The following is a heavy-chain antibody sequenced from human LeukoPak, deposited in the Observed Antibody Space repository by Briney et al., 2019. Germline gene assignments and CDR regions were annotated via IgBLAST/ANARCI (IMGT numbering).Heavy chain of an antibody. J-gene: IGHJ4*02. D-gene: IGHD6-13*01. CDR2: ISGSGGST. Sequence: GGSLRLSCAASGFTFSSYAMSWVRQAPGKGLEWVSAISGSGGSTNYADSVKGRFTISRDNSKNTLYLQMNSLRAEDTAVYYCAKSFPSVRRGSSWPLDYWGQGTLVTVSS. CDR3: AKSFPSVRRGSSWPLDY. V-gene: IGHV3-23*01. CDR1: GFTFSSYA.